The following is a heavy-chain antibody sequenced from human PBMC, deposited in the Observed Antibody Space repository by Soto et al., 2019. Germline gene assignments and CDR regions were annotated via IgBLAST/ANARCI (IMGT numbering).Heavy chain of an antibody. CDR1: GFTFGSHG. Sequence: GSLRLSCVASGFTFGSHGMHWVRQAPGKGLEWVAVISYDETNEHYVDSVKGRFTISRDNSKSILYLQMNRLGPEDTAVYKCAKDLRTTISDYGMDVWGQGTTVTVSS. V-gene: IGHV3-30*18. CDR3: AKDLRTTISDYGMDV. J-gene: IGHJ6*02. CDR2: ISYDETNE.